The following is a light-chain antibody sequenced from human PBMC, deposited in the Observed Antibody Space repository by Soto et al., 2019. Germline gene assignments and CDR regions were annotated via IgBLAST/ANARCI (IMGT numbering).Light chain of an antibody. Sequence: QSVLTQPASVSGSPGQSITISCTGTSSDVGGYNFVSWYQQQPGKAPKLMIYDVSNRPSGVSNRFSGSKSGNTASLTISGLQAEDEADYYCSSYTSGSTLVFGGGTKLTVL. CDR3: SSYTSGSTLV. CDR2: DVS. J-gene: IGLJ3*02. V-gene: IGLV2-14*01. CDR1: SSDVGGYNF.